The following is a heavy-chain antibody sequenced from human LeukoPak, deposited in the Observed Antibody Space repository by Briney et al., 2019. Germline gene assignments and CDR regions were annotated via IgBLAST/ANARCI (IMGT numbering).Heavy chain of an antibody. CDR3: ARGQGSSWYRLFDP. V-gene: IGHV1-8*03. D-gene: IGHD6-13*01. CDR1: GHTFTRYY. J-gene: IGHJ5*02. Sequence: VASVKVFCYGSGHTFTRYYINRVRQATGQGLEWMGWMNPNSGNTGYAQKFQGRVTITRNTSTSTAYMELSSLRSEDTAVYYCARGQGSSWYRLFDPWGQGTLVTVSS. CDR2: MNPNSGNT.